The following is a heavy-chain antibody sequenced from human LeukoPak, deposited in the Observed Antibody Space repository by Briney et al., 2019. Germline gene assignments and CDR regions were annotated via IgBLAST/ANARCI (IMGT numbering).Heavy chain of an antibody. Sequence: GGSLRLSCAASGFTFSTYDMHWVRQVAGKGLEWVSAIGAGEDTYYLGSVKGRFTISRENAKNVLYLQMSSLRVEDTAVYYCVREIRETVITRHYYYGIDVWGQGTTVTVSS. CDR1: GFTFSTYD. CDR3: VREIRETVITRHYYYGIDV. V-gene: IGHV3-13*04. D-gene: IGHD1-7*01. J-gene: IGHJ6*02. CDR2: IGAGEDT.